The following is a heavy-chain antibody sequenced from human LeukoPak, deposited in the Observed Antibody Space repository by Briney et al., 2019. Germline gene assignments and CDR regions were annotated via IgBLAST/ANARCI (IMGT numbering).Heavy chain of an antibody. CDR2: INSDGSSI. D-gene: IGHD3-16*02. Sequence: GGSLRLSCAASGFTFSSHWMHWVRQAPGKGLVWVSRINSDGSSISYADSVKGRFTISRDNAKNTLYLQMNSLRAEDTAVYYCVREEYYDYVWGSYPTPYRYYDLWGRGTLVTVSS. J-gene: IGHJ2*01. CDR3: VREEYYDYVWGSYPTPYRYYDL. CDR1: GFTFSSHW. V-gene: IGHV3-74*01.